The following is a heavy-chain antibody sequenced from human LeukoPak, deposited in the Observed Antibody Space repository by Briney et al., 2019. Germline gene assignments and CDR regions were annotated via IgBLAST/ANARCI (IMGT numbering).Heavy chain of an antibody. V-gene: IGHV4-31*03. D-gene: IGHD6-13*01. CDR2: IYYSGST. J-gene: IGHJ4*02. CDR1: GGSISSGGYY. Sequence: SETLSLTCTVSGGSISSGGYYWSWIRQHPGKGLEWIGYIYYSGSTYYNPSLKSRVTISVDTSKNQFSLKLSSVTAADTAVYYCARSHIAAAGDRFFGYWGQGTLVTVSS. CDR3: ARSHIAAAGDRFFGY.